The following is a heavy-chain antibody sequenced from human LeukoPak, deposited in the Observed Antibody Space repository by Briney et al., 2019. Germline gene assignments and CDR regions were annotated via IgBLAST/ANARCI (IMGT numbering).Heavy chain of an antibody. CDR3: ARGGGTRAYYGGKGYFDY. CDR2: ISNSSSTI. Sequence: GGSLRLSCAASGFTFSSYSMNWVRQAPGNGLEWVSYISNSSSTIYYADSVKGRFTISTDNAKNSLYLQMNSLRAEDTAVYYCARGGGTRAYYGGKGYFDYWGQGTLVTVSS. CDR1: GFTFSSYS. D-gene: IGHD4-23*01. J-gene: IGHJ4*02. V-gene: IGHV3-48*01.